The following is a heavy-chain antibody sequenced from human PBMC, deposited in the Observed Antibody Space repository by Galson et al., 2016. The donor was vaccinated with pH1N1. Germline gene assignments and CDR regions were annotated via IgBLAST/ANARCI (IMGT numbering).Heavy chain of an antibody. J-gene: IGHJ4*02. V-gene: IGHV3-30*18. CDR1: GFIFSQYG. D-gene: IGHD3-16*01. CDR2: ISYDGTYK. CDR3: AKSLGFRNCFDY. Sequence: SLRLSCAASGFIFSQYGMHWVRQAPGKGLEWVAFISYDGTYKYYGDSVKGRFTISRDNSKNTLYLQMNSLRAEDTAVYYCAKSLGFRNCFDYWGQGTLVTVSS.